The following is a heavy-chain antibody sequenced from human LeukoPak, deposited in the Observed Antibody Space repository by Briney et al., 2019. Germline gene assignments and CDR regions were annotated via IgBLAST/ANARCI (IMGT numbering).Heavy chain of an antibody. CDR1: GGSISSYY. Sequence: SETLSLTCTVSGGSISSYYWSWIRQPAGKGLELIGRIFSTGSTNYNPSLKSRVTMSVDTSKNQFSLKLSSVTAADTAVYYCARVKLELRFGHFGYYYYYMDVWGKGTTVTVSS. J-gene: IGHJ6*03. V-gene: IGHV4-4*07. CDR3: ARVKLELRFGHFGYYYYYMDV. D-gene: IGHD1-7*01. CDR2: IFSTGST.